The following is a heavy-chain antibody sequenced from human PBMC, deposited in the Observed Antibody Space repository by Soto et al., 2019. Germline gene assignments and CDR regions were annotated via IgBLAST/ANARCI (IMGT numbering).Heavy chain of an antibody. CDR2: IFSSGST. J-gene: IGHJ4*02. V-gene: IGHV4-4*07. CDR3: AREGSYSAYNFAHGIQLWSFDF. D-gene: IGHD5-12*01. CDR1: GGSINTFY. Sequence: SSETLFLTCTVSGGSINTFYWSWVRQPAGKGLEWIGRIFSSGSTSFNPSLESRVAMSVDTSKNHFSLNLSSVTAADMAVYYCAREGSYSAYNFAHGIQLWSFDFWGQGALVTVSS.